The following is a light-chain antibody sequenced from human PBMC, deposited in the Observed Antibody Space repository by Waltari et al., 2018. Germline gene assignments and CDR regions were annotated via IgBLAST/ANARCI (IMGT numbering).Light chain of an antibody. CDR3: CSYAGSATPYV. CDR2: EVT. Sequence: QSALTQPASVSGSPGQSITLSCTGTSSDVGRYNLVSWYQQHPGKAPKLMIFEVTKRPSGVSNRFSGSTSGNTASLTISGLQAEDEADYYCCSYAGSATPYVFGTGTKVTVL. V-gene: IGLV2-23*02. CDR1: SSDVGRYNL. J-gene: IGLJ1*01.